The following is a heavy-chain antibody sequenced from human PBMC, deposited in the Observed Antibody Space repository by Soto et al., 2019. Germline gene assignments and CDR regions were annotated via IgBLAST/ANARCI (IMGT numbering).Heavy chain of an antibody. CDR1: GFTFSSYA. CDR2: ISYDGSNK. D-gene: IGHD2-2*03. Sequence: QVQLVESGGGVVQPGRSLRLSCAASGFTFSSYAMHWVRQAPGKGLEWVAVISYDGSNKYYADSVKGRFTISRDNSMNTLYLPMNSLRAEDTAVFYCARGYCSSISCYLTYFDYWGQGTLVTVYS. CDR3: ARGYCSSISCYLTYFDY. V-gene: IGHV3-30-3*01. J-gene: IGHJ4*02.